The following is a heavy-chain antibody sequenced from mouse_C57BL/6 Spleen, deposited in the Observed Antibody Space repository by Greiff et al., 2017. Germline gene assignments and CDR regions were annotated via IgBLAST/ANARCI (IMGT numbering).Heavy chain of an antibody. V-gene: IGHV1-4*01. J-gene: IGHJ3*01. CDR2: INPRRGYT. CDR1: RYTFTSYT. D-gene: IGHD2-5*01. CDR3: ARGVYYSNYPWFAY. Sequence: QVQLPLSGAELARPGASVKMSCKASRYTFTSYTMHLVKQRPGQGLEWIGYINPRRGYTKYNQKFKDNATLTADKSSSTAYMQLSSLTSDDSAVYYCARGVYYSNYPWFAYWGQGTLVTVSA.